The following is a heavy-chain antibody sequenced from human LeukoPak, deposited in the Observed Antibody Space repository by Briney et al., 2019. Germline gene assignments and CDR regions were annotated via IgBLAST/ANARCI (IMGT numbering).Heavy chain of an antibody. CDR2: INAGNGNT. CDR1: GYTFTSYT. D-gene: IGHD6-13*01. J-gene: IGHJ6*02. CDR3: ARDRWIAAAGTCYYDMDV. V-gene: IGHV1-3*01. Sequence: ASVKVSCKASGYTFTSYTMHWVRQAPGQRLEWMGWINAGNGNTKYSQKFQGRVTITRDTSASTAYMELSSLRSEDTAVYYCARDRWIAAAGTCYYDMDVWGQGTTVTVSS.